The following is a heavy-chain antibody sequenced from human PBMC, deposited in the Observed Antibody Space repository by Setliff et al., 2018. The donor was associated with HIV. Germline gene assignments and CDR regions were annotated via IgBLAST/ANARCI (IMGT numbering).Heavy chain of an antibody. V-gene: IGHV3-53*01. J-gene: IGHJ4*02. CDR3: ATATTVTPRADY. D-gene: IGHD1-1*01. Sequence: GGSLRLSCAASGFTVSSNYMSWVRQAPGKGLEWVSVIYSGGSTYYADSVKGRFTISRDNSNNTLYLQMNSLRAEDTAVYYCATATTVTPRADYWGQGTQVTVSS. CDR1: GFTVSSNY. CDR2: IYSGGST.